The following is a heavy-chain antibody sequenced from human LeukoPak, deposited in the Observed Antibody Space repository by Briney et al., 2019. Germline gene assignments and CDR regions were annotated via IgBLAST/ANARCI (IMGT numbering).Heavy chain of an antibody. J-gene: IGHJ4*02. CDR1: GFTFSSYG. CDR2: ISYDGSNN. V-gene: IGHV3-30*18. CDR3: AKEAIFGVAQDY. D-gene: IGHD3-3*01. Sequence: SGRSLRLSCAASGFTFSSYGMHWVRQAPGKGLEWVAVISYDGSNNYYADSVKGRFTISRDNSKNTLYLQMNSLRAEDTAVYYCAKEAIFGVAQDYWGQGTLVTVSS.